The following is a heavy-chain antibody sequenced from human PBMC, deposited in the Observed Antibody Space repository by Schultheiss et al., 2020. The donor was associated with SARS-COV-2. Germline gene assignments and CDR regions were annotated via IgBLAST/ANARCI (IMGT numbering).Heavy chain of an antibody. CDR2: INHSGST. CDR3: ARTIRHYFDY. J-gene: IGHJ4*02. V-gene: IGHV4-34*01. D-gene: IGHD3-3*02. CDR1: GGSFSGYY. Sequence: SETLSLTCAVYGGSFSGYYWSWIRQPPGKGLEWIGEINHSGSTNYNPSLKSRVTISVDTSKNQFSLKLSSVTAADTAVYYCARTIRHYFDYWGQGTLVTVSS.